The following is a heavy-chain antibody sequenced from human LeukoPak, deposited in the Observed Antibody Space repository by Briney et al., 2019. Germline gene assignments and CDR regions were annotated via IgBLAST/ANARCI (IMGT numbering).Heavy chain of an antibody. CDR1: GFTFSSYA. V-gene: IGHV3-23*01. Sequence: QPGGSLRLSCAASGFTFSSYAVSWVRQAPGKGLEWVSGISGSGGNTYYADSVKGRFTISRDNSNNTLYLQMNSLRAEDTAVYYCARHSRGRWYVFDYWGRGTLVTVSS. J-gene: IGHJ4*02. D-gene: IGHD6-13*01. CDR3: ARHSRGRWYVFDY. CDR2: ISGSGGNT.